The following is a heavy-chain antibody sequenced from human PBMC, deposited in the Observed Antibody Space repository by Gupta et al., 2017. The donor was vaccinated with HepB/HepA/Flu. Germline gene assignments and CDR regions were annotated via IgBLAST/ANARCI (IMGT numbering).Heavy chain of an antibody. CDR2: FSLDSDRI. Sequence: ELQLVESGGNLVQPGRSLRLSCAVSGFSLDQYAMHWVRQVPGKGLEWVSGFSLDSDRIDYADSVKGRFTISRDNAKNSLYLQMNSLRAEDTALYYCTKDIKPGGADVWGRGTTVTVSS. CDR1: GFSLDQYA. CDR3: TKDIKPGGADV. D-gene: IGHD3-10*01. J-gene: IGHJ6*02. V-gene: IGHV3-9*01.